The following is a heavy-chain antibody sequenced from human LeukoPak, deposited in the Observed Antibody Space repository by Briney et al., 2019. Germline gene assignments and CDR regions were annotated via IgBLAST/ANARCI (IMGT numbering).Heavy chain of an antibody. CDR3: ARWAGSWTARWYDY. CDR1: GGSISTYY. Sequence: SETLSLTCTVSGGSISTYYWSWIRQPPGKGLEWIGYIYYSGSTNYNPSLKSRVTISVDTSKNQFSLKLSSVTAADTAVYYCARWAGSWTARWYDYWGQGTLVTVSS. D-gene: IGHD6-13*01. CDR2: IYYSGST. V-gene: IGHV4-59*01. J-gene: IGHJ4*02.